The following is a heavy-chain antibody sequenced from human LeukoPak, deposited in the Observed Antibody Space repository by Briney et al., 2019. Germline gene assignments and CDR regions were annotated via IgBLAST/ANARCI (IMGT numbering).Heavy chain of an antibody. CDR2: NILIFGTA. V-gene: IGHV1-69*05. D-gene: IGHD2-2*01. CDR1: GGTFSSYA. CDR3: ARAYCSSTSCFHFYY. Sequence: SVKVSCKASGGTFSSYAISWVRQAPGQRVEWMVGNILIFGTANYAQKFQGRVTITTDETTSTAYMELSSLRSEDTAVYYCARAYCSSTSCFHFYYWGQGTLVNVSS. J-gene: IGHJ4*02.